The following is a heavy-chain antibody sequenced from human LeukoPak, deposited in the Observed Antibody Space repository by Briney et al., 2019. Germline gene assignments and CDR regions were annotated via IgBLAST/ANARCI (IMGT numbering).Heavy chain of an antibody. V-gene: IGHV3-23*01. CDR2: ISGSGGST. CDR3: AKDLGYCSSTSCFDFDY. CDR1: GFTFSSYA. J-gene: IGHJ4*02. Sequence: GRSLRLSCAAYGFTFSSYAMSWVRQAPGKGLEWVSAISGSGGSTYYADSVKGRFTISRDNSKNTLYLQMNSLRAEDTAVYYCAKDLGYCSSTSCFDFDYWGQGTLVTVSS. D-gene: IGHD2-2*01.